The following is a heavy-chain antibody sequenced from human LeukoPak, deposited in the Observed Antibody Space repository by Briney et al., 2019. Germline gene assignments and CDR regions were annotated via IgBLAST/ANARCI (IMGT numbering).Heavy chain of an antibody. V-gene: IGHV4-38-2*01. CDR1: CYSISSGYY. J-gene: IGHJ4*02. Sequence: SETLSLTCDVSCYSISSGYYWGSTRHPPGKAVEWIGRIYRSGSSYFHPFLPSRAPISVHTSKHQFSLKLSSVTAPVTALYYFARHNGGEGSGFLFDYWGQGTLVTVSS. D-gene: IGHD6-19*01. CDR2: IYRSGSS. CDR3: ARHNGGEGSGFLFDY.